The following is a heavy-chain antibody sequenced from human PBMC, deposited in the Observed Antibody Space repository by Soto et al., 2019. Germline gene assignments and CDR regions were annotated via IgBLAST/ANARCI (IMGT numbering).Heavy chain of an antibody. CDR2: ISGSGGST. V-gene: IGHV3-23*01. CDR1: GFTFSSYA. CDR3: AKTKYDFWRKAHYDYSYGLDV. J-gene: IGHJ6*02. Sequence: EVQLLESGGGLVQPGGSLRLSCAASGFTFSSYAMSWVRQAPGKGLEWVSAISGSGGSTYYADSVKGRFTISRDNSKNKLYLQINSLRAEDTAVYYCAKTKYDFWRKAHYDYSYGLDVWGQGTTVTGSS. D-gene: IGHD3-3*01.